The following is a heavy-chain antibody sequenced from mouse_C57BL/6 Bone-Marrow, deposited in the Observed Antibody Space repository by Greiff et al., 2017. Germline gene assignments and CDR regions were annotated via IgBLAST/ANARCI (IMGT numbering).Heavy chain of an antibody. D-gene: IGHD1-1*01. CDR1: GYTFTSYW. Sequence: QVQLQQPGAELVMPGASVKLSCKASGYTFTSYWMHWVKQRPGQGLEWIGEIDPSDSYTNYNQQFKGKSTLTVDKSSSTAYMQLSSLTSVDSAVYYCARDYGSSYNWYFDVWGTGTTVTVSS. CDR2: IDPSDSYT. J-gene: IGHJ1*03. CDR3: ARDYGSSYNWYFDV. V-gene: IGHV1-69*01.